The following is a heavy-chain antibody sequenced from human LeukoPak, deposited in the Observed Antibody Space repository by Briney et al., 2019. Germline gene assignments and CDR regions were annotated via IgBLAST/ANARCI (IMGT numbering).Heavy chain of an antibody. CDR1: GFTFSRYW. CDR3: ARDPSAVAGYFDS. V-gene: IGHV3-74*01. CDR2: IEGDESST. D-gene: IGHD6-19*01. Sequence: GGSLRLSCAASGFTFSRYWMHWVRQAPGKGLVWVSRIEGDESSTTYADSVKGRFSISRDNAKDTLYLEMNSLRAEDTAVYYCARDPSAVAGYFDSWGQGTLVTVSP. J-gene: IGHJ4*02.